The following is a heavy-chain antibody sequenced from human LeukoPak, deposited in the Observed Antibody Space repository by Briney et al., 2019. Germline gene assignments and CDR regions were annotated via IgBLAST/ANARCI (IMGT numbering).Heavy chain of an antibody. J-gene: IGHJ4*02. D-gene: IGHD6-6*01. V-gene: IGHV1-46*01. CDR1: GYTFTSNY. CDR3: ASTSIAAPLRYFDY. CDR2: ISPSGGST. Sequence: ASVKVSCKAFGYTFTSNYMHWVRQAPGQGPEWMGVISPSGGSTTYAQKFQGRVTLTRDMSTSTDYLELSSLRSEDTAVYYCASTSIAAPLRYFDYWGQGTLVTVSS.